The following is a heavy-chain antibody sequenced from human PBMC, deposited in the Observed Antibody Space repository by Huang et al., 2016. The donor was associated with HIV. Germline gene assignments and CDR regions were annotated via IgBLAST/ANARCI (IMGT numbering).Heavy chain of an antibody. CDR3: ASASIAARRWFDP. D-gene: IGHD6-6*01. J-gene: IGHJ5*02. CDR2: IYYSGIT. V-gene: IGHV4-59*01. CDR1: GGSMSSYY. Sequence: SGGSMSSYYWSWIRQPPGKGLEWIGYIYYSGITNYNPSLKSRVTISVDTSKNQFSLRLSSVTAADTAVYYCASASIAARRWFDPWGQGSLVTVSS.